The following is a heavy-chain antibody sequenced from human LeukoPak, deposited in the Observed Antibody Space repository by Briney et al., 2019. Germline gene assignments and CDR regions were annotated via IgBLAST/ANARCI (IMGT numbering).Heavy chain of an antibody. CDR3: ARQAGQVVVVPAATPLDY. V-gene: IGHV3-30-3*01. CDR1: GFTFSSYA. Sequence: RPGGSLRLSCAASGFTFSSYAMHWVRQAPGKGLEWVAVISYDGSNKYYADSVKGRFTISRDNSKNTLYLQMNSLRAEDTAVYYCARQAGQVVVVPAATPLDYWGQGTLVTVSS. J-gene: IGHJ4*02. CDR2: ISYDGSNK. D-gene: IGHD2-2*01.